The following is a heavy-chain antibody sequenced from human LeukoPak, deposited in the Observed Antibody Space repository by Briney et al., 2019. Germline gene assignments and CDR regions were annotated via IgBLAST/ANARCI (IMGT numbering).Heavy chain of an antibody. Sequence: EASVTVSCTASGYTFTSYGISWVRQAPGQGLEWMGWISSYNGNTNYAQKLQGRVTMTTDTSTSTAYMELRSLRSDDTAVYYCARSGPPQTDYWGQGTLVTVSS. V-gene: IGHV1-18*01. CDR2: ISSYNGNT. CDR1: GYTFTSYG. J-gene: IGHJ4*02. CDR3: ARSGPPQTDY.